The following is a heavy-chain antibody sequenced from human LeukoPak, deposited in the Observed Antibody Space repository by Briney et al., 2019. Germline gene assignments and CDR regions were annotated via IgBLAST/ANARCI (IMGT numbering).Heavy chain of an antibody. J-gene: IGHJ3*02. V-gene: IGHV1-18*01. Sequence: ASVKVSCKASGYTFTSYGISWVRQVPGQGLAWMGWISAYNGNTNYAQKLQGRVTMTTDTSTSTAYMELRSLRSDDTAVYYCARGRESITMIVVVTDGAFDIWGRGTMVTVSS. CDR2: ISAYNGNT. D-gene: IGHD3-22*01. CDR3: ARGRESITMIVVVTDGAFDI. CDR1: GYTFTSYG.